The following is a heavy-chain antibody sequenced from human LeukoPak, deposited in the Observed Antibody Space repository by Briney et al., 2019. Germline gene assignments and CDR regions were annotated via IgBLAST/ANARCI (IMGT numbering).Heavy chain of an antibody. CDR3: ARVPYSSSWEGYFQH. D-gene: IGHD6-13*01. CDR2: INPKRGGT. J-gene: IGHJ1*01. Sequence: AAVTVSFKASGYSFTVYYMDWVRQAPGQGGERVGWINPKRGGTNNTQKFQGRVTITRDTSISTAYMELSRLRSDDTAVYYCARVPYSSSWEGYFQHWGQGTLVTVSS. V-gene: IGHV1-2*02. CDR1: GYSFTVYY.